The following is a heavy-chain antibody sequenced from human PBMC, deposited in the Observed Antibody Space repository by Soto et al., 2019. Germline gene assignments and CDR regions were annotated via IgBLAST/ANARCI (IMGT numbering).Heavy chain of an antibody. J-gene: IGHJ4*02. Sequence: ASVKVSCKASGYTFTGYYMHWVRQAPGQGLEWMGWINPNSGGTNYAQKFQGWVTMTRDTSISTAYMELSRLRSDDTAVYYCARDQDYDSSGSLSYWGQGTLVPVSS. CDR1: GYTFTGYY. V-gene: IGHV1-2*04. CDR3: ARDQDYDSSGSLSY. CDR2: INPNSGGT. D-gene: IGHD3-22*01.